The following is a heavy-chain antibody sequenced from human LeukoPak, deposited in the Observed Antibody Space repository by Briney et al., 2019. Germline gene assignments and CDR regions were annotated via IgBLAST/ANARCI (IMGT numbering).Heavy chain of an antibody. V-gene: IGHV4-30-2*01. D-gene: IGHD6-13*01. Sequence: PSETLSLTCAVSGGSISSGGYSWSWIRQPPGKGLEWIGYIYHSGSTYYNPSLKSRVTISVDRSKNQFSLKLSSVTAADTAVYYCARAWEQQLEYYFDYWGQGTLVTVSS. CDR1: GGSISSGGYS. J-gene: IGHJ4*02. CDR2: IYHSGST. CDR3: ARAWEQQLEYYFDY.